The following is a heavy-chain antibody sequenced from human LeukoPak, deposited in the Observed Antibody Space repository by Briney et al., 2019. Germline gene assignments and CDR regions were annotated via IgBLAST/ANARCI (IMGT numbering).Heavy chain of an antibody. CDR3: AKRETYYDFWSGYSTDY. Sequence: PGGSLRLSCAASGFTFSDYYMSWIRQAPGKGLEWVSYISSSGSTIYYADSVKGRFTISRDNSKNTLYLQMNSLRAEDTAVYYCAKRETYYDFWSGYSTDYWGQGTLVTVSS. CDR1: GFTFSDYY. D-gene: IGHD3-3*01. J-gene: IGHJ4*02. CDR2: ISSSGSTI. V-gene: IGHV3-11*01.